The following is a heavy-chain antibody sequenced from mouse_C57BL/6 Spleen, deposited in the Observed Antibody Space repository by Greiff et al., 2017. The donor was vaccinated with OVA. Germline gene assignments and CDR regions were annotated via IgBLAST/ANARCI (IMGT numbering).Heavy chain of an antibody. CDR2: IDPSDSYT. CDR1: GYTFTSYW. J-gene: IGHJ1*03. V-gene: IGHV1-69*01. Sequence: QVQLKQPGAELVMPGASVKLSCKASGYTFTSYWMHWVKQRPGQGLEWIGEIDPSDSYTNYNQKFKGKSTLTVDKSSSTAYMQLSSLTSEDSAVYYCARSAPWYLDVWGTGTTVTVSS. CDR3: ARSAPWYLDV.